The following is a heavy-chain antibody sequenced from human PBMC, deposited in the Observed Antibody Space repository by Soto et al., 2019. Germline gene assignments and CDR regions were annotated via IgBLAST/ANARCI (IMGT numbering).Heavy chain of an antibody. Sequence: QVQLVESGGGVVQPVNSLRLSFAASGFTFSSYGMHWVRQAPGKGLEWVAVIWYDGSNKYYADSVKGRFTISRDNSKNTLYLQMNSLRAEDTAVYYCARDQRWLVRFYFDFWGQGTLVTVSS. V-gene: IGHV3-33*01. CDR2: IWYDGSNK. J-gene: IGHJ4*02. CDR3: ARDQRWLVRFYFDF. CDR1: GFTFSSYG. D-gene: IGHD6-19*01.